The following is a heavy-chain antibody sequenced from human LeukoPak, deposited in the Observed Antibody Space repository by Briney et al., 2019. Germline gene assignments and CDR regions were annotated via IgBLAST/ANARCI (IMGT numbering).Heavy chain of an antibody. Sequence: ASLKVSCTASGYTFTSYYMHWVRQAPGQGLELMGWINPNSGGTNYAQTFKGRVTMTRDTSISTDYMELSRLRSDDTAVYYCARDKENSGSYDYWGQGTLVTVSS. CDR3: ARDKENSGSYDY. D-gene: IGHD1-26*01. CDR2: INPNSGGT. V-gene: IGHV1-2*02. J-gene: IGHJ4*02. CDR1: GYTFTSYY.